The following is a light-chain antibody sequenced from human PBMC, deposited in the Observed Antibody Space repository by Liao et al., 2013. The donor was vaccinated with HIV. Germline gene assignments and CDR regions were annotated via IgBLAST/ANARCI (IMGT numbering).Light chain of an antibody. J-gene: IGLJ1*01. CDR1: NIGSKS. CDR2: YDS. CDR3: QVWDSSSDHYV. Sequence: SYVLTQPPSVSLAPGKTARITCGGNNIGSKSVHWYQQKPGQAPVTVISYDSDRPSGIPERFSGSNSGNTATLTINRVEVGDEADYYCQVWDSSSDHYVFGTGTKVTVL. V-gene: IGLV3-21*01.